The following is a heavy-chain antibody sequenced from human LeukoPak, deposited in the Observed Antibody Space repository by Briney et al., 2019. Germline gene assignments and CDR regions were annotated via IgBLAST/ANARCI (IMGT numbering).Heavy chain of an antibody. CDR2: IRYDGSNK. V-gene: IGHV3-30*02. CDR1: GFTFSSYG. CDR3: AKADLGYSSSWPYDAFDI. D-gene: IGHD6-13*01. Sequence: GGSLRLSCAASGFTFSSYGMHWVRQAPGKGLEWVAFIRYDGSNKYYADSVKGRFTISRDNSKNTLYLQMNSLRAEDTAVYYCAKADLGYSSSWPYDAFDIWGQGTMVTVSS. J-gene: IGHJ3*02.